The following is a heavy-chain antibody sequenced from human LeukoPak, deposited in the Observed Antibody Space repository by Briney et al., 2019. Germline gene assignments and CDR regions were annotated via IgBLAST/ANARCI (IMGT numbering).Heavy chain of an antibody. CDR2: INSDGSST. J-gene: IGHJ6*02. Sequence: PGGSLRLSCAASGFTFSSYWMHWVRQAPGKGLVWVSRINSDGSSTSYADSVKGRFTISRDNAKNTLYLQMNSLRAEDTAVYYCARGLAARGVYYYYYYGMDVWGRGTTVTVSS. CDR3: ARGLAARGVYYYYYYGMDV. CDR1: GFTFSSYW. V-gene: IGHV3-74*01. D-gene: IGHD6-6*01.